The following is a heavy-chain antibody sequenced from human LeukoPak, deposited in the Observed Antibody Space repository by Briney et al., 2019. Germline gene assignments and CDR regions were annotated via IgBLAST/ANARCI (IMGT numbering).Heavy chain of an antibody. CDR2: IYHSGST. CDR1: GYSISSGYY. V-gene: IGHV4-38-2*02. Sequence: NPSETLSLTCTVSGYSISSGYYWGWIRQPPGKGLEWIGSIYHSGSTYYNPSLKSRVTISVDTSKNQFSLKLSSVTAADTAVYYCAGTMVRGVRTYYFDYWGQGTLVTVSS. CDR3: AGTMVRGVRTYYFDY. J-gene: IGHJ4*02. D-gene: IGHD3-10*01.